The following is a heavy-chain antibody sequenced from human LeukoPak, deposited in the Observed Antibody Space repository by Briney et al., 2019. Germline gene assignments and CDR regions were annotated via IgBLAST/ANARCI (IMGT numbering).Heavy chain of an antibody. CDR1: GYSFSSYG. D-gene: IGHD3-10*01. CDR3: ARSSGSCVGTMANWFDP. J-gene: IGHJ5*02. V-gene: IGHV1-18*01. Sequence: ASEKVSCKASGYSFSSYGIIWVRQAPGQGLGRMGWISAYNSNTKYEQKIQGRVTMTTDTSTSTAYMELRSLTSDDTGVYYCARSSGSCVGTMANWFDPWGQGTLVTVSS. CDR2: ISAYNSNT.